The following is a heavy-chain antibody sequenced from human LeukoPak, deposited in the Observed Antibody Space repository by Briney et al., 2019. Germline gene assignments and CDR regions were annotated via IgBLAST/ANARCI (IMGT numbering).Heavy chain of an antibody. CDR3: AKDPYCSSTSCYMSSPKI. CDR2: ISGSGGST. CDR1: GFTFSSYA. V-gene: IGHV3-23*01. J-gene: IGHJ3*02. Sequence: GGSLRLSCAASGFTFSSYAMSWVRQAPGKGLEWVSAISGSGGSTYYADSVKGRFTISRDNSKNTLYLQMNSLRAEDTAVYYCAKDPYCSSTSCYMSSPKIWGQGTMVTVSS. D-gene: IGHD2-2*02.